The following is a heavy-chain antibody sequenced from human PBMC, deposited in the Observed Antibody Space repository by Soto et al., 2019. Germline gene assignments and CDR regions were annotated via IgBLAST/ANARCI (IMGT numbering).Heavy chain of an antibody. D-gene: IGHD3-10*02. V-gene: IGHV3-74*01. Sequence: EAQLVESGGGLVQPGGSLRLSCAASGFTFSGYWMHWVRQAPERGLVWVSRINGDGTTTHYADSVKGRFTISRDNAKNTLYLQMNSLRAEDTAVYSCVRSREGYNLFADYWGQGTLVTVSS. CDR3: VRSREGYNLFADY. J-gene: IGHJ4*02. CDR2: INGDGTTT. CDR1: GFTFSGYW.